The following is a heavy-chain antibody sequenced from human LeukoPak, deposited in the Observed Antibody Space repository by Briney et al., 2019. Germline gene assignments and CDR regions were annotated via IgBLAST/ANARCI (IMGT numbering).Heavy chain of an antibody. CDR3: VRDLMGSGSTTAYLHH. D-gene: IGHD1-1*01. CDR1: GFTFSDYS. Sequence: SGGSLRLSCAASGFTFSDYSRNWVRQAPGKGLEWVSSISRSSRHFYYAGSGKGRFTISRDNAKNSLYLQMNSLRAEDMAVYFCVRDLMGSGSTTAYLHHWGQGTLVTVSS. CDR2: ISRSSRHF. J-gene: IGHJ1*01. V-gene: IGHV3-21*01.